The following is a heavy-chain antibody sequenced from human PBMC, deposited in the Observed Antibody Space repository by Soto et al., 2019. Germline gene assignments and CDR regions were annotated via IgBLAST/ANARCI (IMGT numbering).Heavy chain of an antibody. CDR3: ARGIRGKEWLRFNNWFDP. CDR1: GGSISSGGYY. V-gene: IGHV4-31*03. CDR2: IYYSGST. Sequence: TLSLTCTVSGGSISSGGYYWSWIRQHPGKGLEWIGYIYYSGSTYYNPSLKSRVTISVDTSKNQFSLKLSSVTAADTAVYYFARGIRGKEWLRFNNWFDPWGQGTLVTVSS. J-gene: IGHJ5*02. D-gene: IGHD5-12*01.